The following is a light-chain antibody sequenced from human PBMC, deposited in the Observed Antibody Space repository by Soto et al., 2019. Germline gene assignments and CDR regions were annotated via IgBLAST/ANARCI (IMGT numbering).Light chain of an antibody. Sequence: EVVMTQSPATLSVSPGDRATLSCRASQSVSSNLAWYQQKPGQAPRLLIYDASTRATGIPARFSGSGSGTEFTLTISSLQSEDSAVYHCQHYNNFWTFGQGTKVEIK. CDR2: DAS. J-gene: IGKJ1*01. V-gene: IGKV3-15*01. CDR1: QSVSSN. CDR3: QHYNNFWT.